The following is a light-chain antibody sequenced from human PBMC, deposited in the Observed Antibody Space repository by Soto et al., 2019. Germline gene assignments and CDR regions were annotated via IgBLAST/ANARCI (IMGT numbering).Light chain of an antibody. Sequence: EIVMTQSPATLSVSPGERATLSCRASQRISSSLAWYQQKPDQSPRLLIYDASTRATGIPARFSGSGSGTEFTLTINSLQSEDFAVYYCQQYKNWPLTFGGGTKVDIK. CDR1: QRISSS. V-gene: IGKV3-15*01. CDR3: QQYKNWPLT. CDR2: DAS. J-gene: IGKJ4*01.